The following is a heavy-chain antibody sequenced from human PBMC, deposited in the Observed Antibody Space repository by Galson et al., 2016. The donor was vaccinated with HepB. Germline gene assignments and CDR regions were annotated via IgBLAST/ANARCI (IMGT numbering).Heavy chain of an antibody. J-gene: IGHJ4*02. CDR2: IWYDGTNK. V-gene: IGHV3-33*08. Sequence: SLRLSCAVSGFTFSSYSMNWVRQAPGKGLESVAFIWYDGTNKFYADSVKGRFTISRDNSKNTLYLQLNSLRAEDTAVYYCAREDPNIAVAALDYWGQGTLVTVSS. CDR3: AREDPNIAVAALDY. CDR1: GFTFSSYS. D-gene: IGHD6-19*01.